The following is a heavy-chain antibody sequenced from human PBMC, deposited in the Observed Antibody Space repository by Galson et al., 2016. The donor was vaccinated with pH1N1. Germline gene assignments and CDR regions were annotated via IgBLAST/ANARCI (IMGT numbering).Heavy chain of an antibody. CDR1: GFSLSGSGMS. CDR2: IDWDDDK. V-gene: IGHV2-70*17. CDR3: ARTKRRGGWAFDI. D-gene: IGHD6-19*01. J-gene: IGHJ3*02. Sequence: PALVKPTQTLTLTCTFSGFSLSGSGMSVSWIRQPPGKALEWLARIDWDDDKFYSTSLQTRLTISKDTSKNQVVLTMTNMDPVDTATDYFARTKRRGGWAFDIWGQGTIITVSS.